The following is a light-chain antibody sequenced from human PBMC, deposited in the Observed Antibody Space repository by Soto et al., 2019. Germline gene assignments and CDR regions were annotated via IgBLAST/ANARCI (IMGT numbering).Light chain of an antibody. J-gene: IGKJ2*01. V-gene: IGKV3-20*01. CDR3: QQYGSSPGVH. CDR2: GAS. CDR1: QSVSSSY. Sequence: EIVLTQSPGTLSLSPGERATLSCRASQSVSSSYLAWYQQKPGQAPRLLIYGASSRATGIPDRFSGSGSGTDFTLTISRLEPEDFAVYYCQQYGSSPGVHFGQGTKLEIK.